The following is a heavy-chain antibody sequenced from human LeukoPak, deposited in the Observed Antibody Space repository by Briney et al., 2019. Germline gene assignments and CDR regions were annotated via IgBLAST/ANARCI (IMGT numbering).Heavy chain of an antibody. J-gene: IGHJ4*02. CDR3: ASPVRGYCSSTSCYLHY. Sequence: GASVKVSCKASGGTFSSYAISWVRQAPGQGLEWMGGIIPIFGTANYAQKFQGRVTITADESTSTAYMELSSLRSEDTAVYYCASPVRGYCSSTSCYLHYWGQGTLVTVSS. CDR1: GGTFSSYA. CDR2: IIPIFGTA. V-gene: IGHV1-69*13. D-gene: IGHD2-2*01.